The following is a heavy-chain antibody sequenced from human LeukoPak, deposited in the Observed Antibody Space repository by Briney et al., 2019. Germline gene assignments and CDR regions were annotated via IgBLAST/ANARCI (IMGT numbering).Heavy chain of an antibody. D-gene: IGHD3-9*01. V-gene: IGHV3-20*04. CDR2: IHWNGDTT. J-gene: IGHJ6*03. CDR1: GFTFDDYG. Sequence: GGSLRLSCAASGFTFDDYGMNWVRQAPGKGLEWISGIHWNGDTTNYAASVEGRFTISRDNGKNSLYLQMNSLRAEDTALYYCARGLRYFYYYYMDVWGKGTTVTVSS. CDR3: ARGLRYFYYYYMDV.